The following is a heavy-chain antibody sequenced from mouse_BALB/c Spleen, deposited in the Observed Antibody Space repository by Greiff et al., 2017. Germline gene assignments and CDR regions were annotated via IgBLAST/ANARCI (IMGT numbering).Heavy chain of an antibody. CDR1: GFNIPHYY. V-gene: IGHV14-1*02. CDR3: ARVKSDWDLDV. Sequence: VQLQQSGAELVRPGASVKLSCKASGFNIPHYYMHWVKQRPGQGLEWIGWIDPSNGRTIYDQKFQGKASLTADTSSNTAYLQLSSLTSEDAAVYYCARVKSDWDLDVWGAGTSVTVSS. CDR2: IDPSNGRT. J-gene: IGHJ1*01.